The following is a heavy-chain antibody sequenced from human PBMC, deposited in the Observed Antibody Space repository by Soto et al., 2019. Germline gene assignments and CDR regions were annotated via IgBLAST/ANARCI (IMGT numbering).Heavy chain of an antibody. Sequence: ASVKVSCKASGYTFTSYAMHWVRQAPGQRLEWMGWINADNGNTKYSQKFQGRVTMTRDTSTSTAYMELRGLRSDDTAVYYCARDPPPMDVWGQGTTVTVSS. V-gene: IGHV1-3*01. CDR3: ARDPPPMDV. CDR2: INADNGNT. CDR1: GYTFTSYA. J-gene: IGHJ6*02.